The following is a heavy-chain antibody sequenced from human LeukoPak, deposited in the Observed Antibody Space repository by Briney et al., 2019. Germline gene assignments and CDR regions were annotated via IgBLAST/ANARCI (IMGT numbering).Heavy chain of an antibody. CDR2: ISSSGSTI. Sequence: GGSLRLSCAASGLIFDDYTMHWVRQAPGKGLEWVSYISSSGSTIYYADSVKGRFTISRDNAKSSLYLQMNSLRAEDTAVYYCARDYYDSSGYYVWFDPWGQGTLVTVSS. D-gene: IGHD3-22*01. J-gene: IGHJ5*02. V-gene: IGHV3-48*04. CDR1: GLIFDDYT. CDR3: ARDYYDSSGYYVWFDP.